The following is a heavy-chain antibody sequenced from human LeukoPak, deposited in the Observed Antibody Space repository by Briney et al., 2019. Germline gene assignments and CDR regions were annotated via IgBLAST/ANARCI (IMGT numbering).Heavy chain of an antibody. CDR1: GFTFSSYW. J-gene: IGHJ6*03. D-gene: IGHD3-16*01. Sequence: GGSLRLSCAASGFTFSSYWMSWVRQAPGKGLEWVSTIKGTGLTTYYADSVKGRFTISRDNAKNSLSLQMSSLRADDTAIYYCARAGELRYMDVWGKGTAVTVSS. V-gene: IGHV3-48*04. CDR2: IKGTGLTT. CDR3: ARAGELRYMDV.